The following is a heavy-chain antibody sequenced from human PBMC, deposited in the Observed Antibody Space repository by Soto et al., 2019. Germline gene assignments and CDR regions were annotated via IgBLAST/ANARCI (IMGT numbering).Heavy chain of an antibody. CDR1: GGPISSGGYY. D-gene: IGHD6-13*01. CDR2: IYYSGST. Sequence: SETLSLTCTVAGGPISSGGYYWSWIRQHPGKGLEWIGYIYYSGSTYFNPSLKSRVTISVDTSKNQFSLKLSSVTAADTAVYYCARVWGDSSSWYGPVNWFDPWGQGTLVTVSS. V-gene: IGHV4-31*03. J-gene: IGHJ5*02. CDR3: ARVWGDSSSWYGPVNWFDP.